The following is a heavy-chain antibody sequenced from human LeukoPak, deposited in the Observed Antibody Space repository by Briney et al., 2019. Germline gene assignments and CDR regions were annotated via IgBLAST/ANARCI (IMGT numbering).Heavy chain of an antibody. D-gene: IGHD4-11*01. J-gene: IGHJ6*03. V-gene: IGHV3-23*01. CDR1: GFTFSSYA. CDR2: ISGSGGST. Sequence: GGSLRLSCAASGFTFSSYAMSWVRQAPGKGLEWVSAISGSGGSTYYADSVKGRFTISRDNSKNTLYLQMNSLRAEDTAVYYCANNDYSNYSEYYVDVWGKGTTVTVSS. CDR3: ANNDYSNYSEYYVDV.